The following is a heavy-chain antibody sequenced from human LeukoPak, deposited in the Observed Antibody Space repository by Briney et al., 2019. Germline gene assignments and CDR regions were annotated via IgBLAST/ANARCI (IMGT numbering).Heavy chain of an antibody. J-gene: IGHJ4*02. CDR2: VYFSGTT. Sequence: SETLSLTCTVSGGSISSYYWSWIRQPPGKGLEWIGSVYFSGTTYYNPSLKSRVTISVDTSKNQFSLKLSSVTAADTAFYYCARDIKPWDYFDYWGQGTLVTVSS. CDR1: GGSISSYY. V-gene: IGHV4-59*12. D-gene: IGHD1-14*01. CDR3: ARDIKPWDYFDY.